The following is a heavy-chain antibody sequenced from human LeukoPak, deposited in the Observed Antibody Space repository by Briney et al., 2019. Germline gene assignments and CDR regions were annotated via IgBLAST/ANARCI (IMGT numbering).Heavy chain of an antibody. Sequence: SETLSLTCTVSGGSISSYYWSWIRQPPGKGLEWIGCIYYSGYTNYKSSLKSRVTISVDTSKNQFSLKLSSVTAADTAVYYCARDPLWFGEKAGGYYYYYMDVWGKGTTVTISS. CDR2: IYYSGYT. D-gene: IGHD3-10*01. CDR3: ARDPLWFGEKAGGYYYYYMDV. V-gene: IGHV4-59*01. CDR1: GGSISSYY. J-gene: IGHJ6*03.